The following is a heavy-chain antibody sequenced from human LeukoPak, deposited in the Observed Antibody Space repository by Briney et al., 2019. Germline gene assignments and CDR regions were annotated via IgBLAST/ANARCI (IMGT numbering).Heavy chain of an antibody. CDR2: IWYDGSNK. CDR1: GFTFSSYG. D-gene: IGHD3-10*01. Sequence: GGSLRLSCAASGFTFSSYGMHWVRQAPGKGLEWAAVIWYDGSNKYYADSVKGRFTISRDNSKNTLYLQMNSLRAEDTAVYYCARESVLLWFGEVERGYYFDYWGQGTLVTVSS. V-gene: IGHV3-33*01. CDR3: ARESVLLWFGEVERGYYFDY. J-gene: IGHJ4*02.